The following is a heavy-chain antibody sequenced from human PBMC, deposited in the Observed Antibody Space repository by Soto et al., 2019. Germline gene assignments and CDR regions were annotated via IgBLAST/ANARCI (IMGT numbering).Heavy chain of an antibody. J-gene: IGHJ6*02. V-gene: IGHV1-18*01. Sequence: QVQVVQSGDEVKKPGASVKVSCKASGYTFTNYGFSWVRQAPGQGLEWMGWISGYNGNTKYAEKIQGRVTMTTDTSTSTAQMELKSLRSDDTAVYSCAREGQAPYYYYGMDVWGQGTAVTVSS. CDR1: GYTFTNYG. CDR2: ISGYNGNT. CDR3: AREGQAPYYYYGMDV.